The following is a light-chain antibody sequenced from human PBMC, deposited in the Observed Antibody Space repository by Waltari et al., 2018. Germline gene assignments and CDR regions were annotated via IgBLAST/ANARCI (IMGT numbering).Light chain of an antibody. CDR2: GAS. J-gene: IGKJ1*01. CDR1: QSVQGC. CDR3: QHYVRLPAT. Sequence: EIVLTQSPGTLSLSPGDRATLSCRASQSVQGCLAWYQQKAGQAPRHLIYGASSRATGSPDRFSGSGSGTDFSLTISRLEPEDFAVYYCQHYVRLPATFGQGTKVEI. V-gene: IGKV3-20*01.